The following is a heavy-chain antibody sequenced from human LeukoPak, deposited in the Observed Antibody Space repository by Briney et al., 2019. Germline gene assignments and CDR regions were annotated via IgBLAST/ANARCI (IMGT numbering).Heavy chain of an antibody. CDR1: GYSISRGYY. J-gene: IGHJ4*02. Sequence: ASETLSLTCGVSGYSISRGYYWAWIRQPPGKGLEWIGTIYHTGSTYYTPSLGSRVTISVDTSKNESSLNLNSVTAADTAVYYCARAGWIITSGIDYWGQGALVTVSS. CDR2: IYHTGST. D-gene: IGHD3-10*01. V-gene: IGHV4-38-2*01. CDR3: ARAGWIITSGIDY.